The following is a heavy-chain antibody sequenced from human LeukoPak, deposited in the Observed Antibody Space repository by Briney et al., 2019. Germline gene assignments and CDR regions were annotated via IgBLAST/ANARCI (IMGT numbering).Heavy chain of an antibody. CDR1: GYSISSGYY. D-gene: IGHD2-2*01. V-gene: IGHV4-38-2*01. CDR3: ARHIPTIVVVPAARFDP. Sequence: SETLSLTCAVSGYSISSGYYWGWIRQPPGKGLEWIGGIYHSGSTYYNPSLKRRVTISVDTSKNQFSLKLSSVTAADTAVYYCARHIPTIVVVPAARFDPWGQGTLVTVSS. J-gene: IGHJ5*02. CDR2: IYHSGST.